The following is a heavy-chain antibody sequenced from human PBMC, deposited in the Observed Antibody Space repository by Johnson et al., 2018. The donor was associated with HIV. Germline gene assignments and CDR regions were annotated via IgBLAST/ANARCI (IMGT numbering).Heavy chain of an antibody. CDR3: ARPLGPPLWHDAFDI. CDR2: ISRNSGSI. Sequence: VQLVESGGGLVKPGGSLRLSCAVSGFTFSNAWMTWVRQAPGKGLEWVSGISRNSGSIGYADSVKGRFTISRDNAKNSLYLQMNSLRAEDTALYYCARPLGPPLWHDAFDIWGQGTMVTVSS. V-gene: IGHV3-9*01. J-gene: IGHJ3*02. CDR1: GFTFSNAW. D-gene: IGHD3-16*01.